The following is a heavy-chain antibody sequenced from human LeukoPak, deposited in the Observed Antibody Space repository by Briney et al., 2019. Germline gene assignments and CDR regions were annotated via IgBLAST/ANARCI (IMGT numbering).Heavy chain of an antibody. V-gene: IGHV3-23*01. CDR3: AKGGKWDVTPFDY. Sequence: GGSLRLSCAASGFTFSSYAMSWVRQAPGKGLEWVSAISSNGGGTYYADSVKGRFTISRDNSKNTLYLQMNSLRAEDTAVYYCAKGGKWDVTPFDYWGQGTLVTVSS. J-gene: IGHJ4*02. CDR1: GFTFSSYA. D-gene: IGHD1-26*01. CDR2: ISSNGGGT.